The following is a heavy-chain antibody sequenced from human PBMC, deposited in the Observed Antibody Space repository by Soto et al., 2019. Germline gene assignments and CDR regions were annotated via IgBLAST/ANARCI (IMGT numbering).Heavy chain of an antibody. CDR2: IYYSGST. CDR3: ARTAASVLRIPYYYMDV. Sequence: SETLSLTCTVSGGSISSSSYYWGWIRQPPGKGLEWIGSIYYSGSTYYNPSLKSRVTISVDTSKNQFSLKLSSVTAADTAVYYCARTAASVLRIPYYYMDVWGKGTTVTVSS. CDR1: GGSISSSSYY. V-gene: IGHV4-39*01. J-gene: IGHJ6*03. D-gene: IGHD3-3*01.